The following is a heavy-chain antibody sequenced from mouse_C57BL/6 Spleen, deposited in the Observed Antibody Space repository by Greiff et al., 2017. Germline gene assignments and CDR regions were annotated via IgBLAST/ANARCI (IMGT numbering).Heavy chain of an antibody. CDR2: IYPYNGVS. D-gene: IGHD2-4*01. J-gene: IGHJ3*01. Sequence: EVHLVESGPELVKPGASVKISCKASGYSFTGYYMHWVKQRHGNILDWIGYIYPYNGVSSYNQKFKGKATLTVDKSSSTAYMELRSLTSEDSAVYYCATYYDYEEEFAYWGQGTPVTVSA. CDR3: ATYYDYEEEFAY. V-gene: IGHV1-31*01. CDR1: GYSFTGYY.